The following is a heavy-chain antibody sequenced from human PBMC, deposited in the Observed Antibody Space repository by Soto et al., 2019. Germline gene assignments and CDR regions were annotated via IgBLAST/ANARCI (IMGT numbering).Heavy chain of an antibody. V-gene: IGHV1-8*01. Sequence: ASVKVSCKASGYSFTSYDINWVRLATGQGLEWMGWMNPNSGNTAYAQKFQGRVTITRDTSATTAYMELSSLRSEDTAVYYCARAPKALFDYWGQGTLVTVSS. CDR3: ARAPKALFDY. J-gene: IGHJ4*02. CDR1: GYSFTSYD. CDR2: MNPNSGNT.